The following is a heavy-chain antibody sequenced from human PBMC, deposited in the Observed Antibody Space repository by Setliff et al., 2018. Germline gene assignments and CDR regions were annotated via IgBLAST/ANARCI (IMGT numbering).Heavy chain of an antibody. CDR2: ISSDGRNE. CDR1: GFTFGPYT. V-gene: IGHV3-30*04. CDR3: AKELSRVLLWFGAGS. D-gene: IGHD3-10*01. J-gene: IGHJ5*02. Sequence: PGGSLRLSCAASGFTFGPYTMHWVRQAPGKGLEWVAVISSDGRNENYADSVQGRFTISRDNSKNTLYLQMNSLRAEDTAGYYCAKELSRVLLWFGAGSWGQGTLVTVSS.